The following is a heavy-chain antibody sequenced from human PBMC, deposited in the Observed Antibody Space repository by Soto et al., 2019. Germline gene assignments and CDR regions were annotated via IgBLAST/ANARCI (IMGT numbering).Heavy chain of an antibody. CDR1: GGSISSGGYY. V-gene: IGHV4-31*03. CDR3: ARSYYDSRDEAFDI. Sequence: PSETLSLTCTVSGGSISSGGYYWSWIRQHPGKGLEWIGYIYYSGSTYYNPSLKSRVTISVDTSKNQFSMKLSSVTAADTAVYYCARSYYDSRDEAFDIWGQGTMVTVSS. D-gene: IGHD3-22*01. J-gene: IGHJ3*02. CDR2: IYYSGST.